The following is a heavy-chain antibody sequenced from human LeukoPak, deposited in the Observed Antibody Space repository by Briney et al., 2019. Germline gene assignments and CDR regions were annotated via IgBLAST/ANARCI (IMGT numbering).Heavy chain of an antibody. Sequence: GGSLRLSCAASGFTFSSYAMHWVRQAPGKGLEWVSAISGSGGSTYYADSVKGRFTISRDNSKNTLYLQMNSLRAEDTAVYYCAKGEGGSYYGIFDYWGQGTLVTVSS. CDR2: ISGSGGST. J-gene: IGHJ4*02. D-gene: IGHD1-26*01. V-gene: IGHV3-23*01. CDR1: GFTFSSYA. CDR3: AKGEGGSYYGIFDY.